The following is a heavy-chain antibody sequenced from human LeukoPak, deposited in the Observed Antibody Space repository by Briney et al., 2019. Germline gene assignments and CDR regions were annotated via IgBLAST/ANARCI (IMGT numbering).Heavy chain of an antibody. CDR2: IHNDGTTT. D-gene: IGHD5-24*01. Sequence: PGGSLRLSCAASGFTLSNYGIHWVRQAPGKGLVWVSHIHNDGTTTTYAASVKGRFTISRDNSKKTLYLQMNSLRVEDTAVYYCARGDGYNDAEYLQHWGQGTLVTVS. V-gene: IGHV3-74*03. J-gene: IGHJ1*01. CDR3: ARGDGYNDAEYLQH. CDR1: GFTLSNYG.